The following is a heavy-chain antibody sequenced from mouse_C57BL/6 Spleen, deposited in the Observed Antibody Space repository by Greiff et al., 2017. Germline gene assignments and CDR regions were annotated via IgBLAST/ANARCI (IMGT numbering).Heavy chain of an antibody. J-gene: IGHJ2*01. D-gene: IGHD1-1*01. CDR1: GYTFTDYE. CDR2: IDPETGGT. V-gene: IGHV1-15*01. Sequence: VKLMESGAELVRPGASVTLSCKASGYTFTDYEMHWVKQTPVHGLEWIGAIDPETGGTAYNQKFKGKAILTADKSSSTAYMELRSLTSEDSAVYYCTIYYGSDYWGQGTTLTVSS. CDR3: TIYYGSDY.